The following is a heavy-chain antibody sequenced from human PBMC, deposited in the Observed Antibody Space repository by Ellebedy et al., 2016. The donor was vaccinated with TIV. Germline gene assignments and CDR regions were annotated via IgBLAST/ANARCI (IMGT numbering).Heavy chain of an antibody. D-gene: IGHD3-22*01. CDR3: ATFYYYDSSGYYTGAFDI. V-gene: IGHV4-59*01. J-gene: IGHJ3*02. Sequence: SETLSLXXAVYGGSFSGYYWSWIRQPPGKGLEWIGFIYYSGSTNYNPSLKSRVTISVGTSKNQFSLKLSSVSAADTAVYYCATFYYYDSSGYYTGAFDIWGQGTMVTVSS. CDR2: IYYSGST. CDR1: GGSFSGYY.